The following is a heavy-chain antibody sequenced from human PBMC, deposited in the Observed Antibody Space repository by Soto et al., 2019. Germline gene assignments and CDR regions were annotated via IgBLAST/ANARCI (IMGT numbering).Heavy chain of an antibody. Sequence: QVPLVQSGAEVKKPGASVKVSCKASGYTFTGYYMHWVRQAPGQGLEWMGWINPNSGGTNYAQKFQGRVTMTRDTSISTAYMELSRLRSDDTAVYYCARAGEYCSSTSCYSGWFDPWGQGTLVTVSS. CDR1: GYTFTGYY. CDR3: ARAGEYCSSTSCYSGWFDP. V-gene: IGHV1-2*02. D-gene: IGHD2-2*01. CDR2: INPNSGGT. J-gene: IGHJ5*02.